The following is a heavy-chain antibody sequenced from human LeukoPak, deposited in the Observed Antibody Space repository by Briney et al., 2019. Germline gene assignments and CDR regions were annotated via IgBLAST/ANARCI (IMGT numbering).Heavy chain of an antibody. Sequence: SEALSLTCAVYGGSFSAYYWSWIRQPPGKGLQWIGEINHSGGTNYNPSLMSRVTISIDTSKNQFSLKLSSVTAADTAVYYCARGMTEFDNWFDPWGQGTLVTVSS. CDR3: ARGMTEFDNWFDP. V-gene: IGHV4-34*01. J-gene: IGHJ5*02. CDR1: GGSFSAYY. CDR2: INHSGGT. D-gene: IGHD1-14*01.